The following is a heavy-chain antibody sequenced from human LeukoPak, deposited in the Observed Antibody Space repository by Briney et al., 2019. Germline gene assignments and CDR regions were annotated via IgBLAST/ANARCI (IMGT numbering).Heavy chain of an antibody. D-gene: IGHD3-3*01. CDR2: IIPIFGTA. CDR3: ARQVFGAVIIRYYFDY. Sequence: GASVKVSCKASGGTFSSYAISWVRQAPGQGLEWMGGIIPIFGTANYAQKFQGRVTITADESTSTAYMELSSLRSEDTAVYYCARQVFGAVIIRYYFDYWGQGTLVTVSS. J-gene: IGHJ4*02. CDR1: GGTFSSYA. V-gene: IGHV1-69*13.